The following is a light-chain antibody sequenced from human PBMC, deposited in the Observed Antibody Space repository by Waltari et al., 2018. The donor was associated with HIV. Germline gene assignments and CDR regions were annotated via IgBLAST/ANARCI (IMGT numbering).Light chain of an antibody. CDR2: KAS. CDR1: QSIRSW. Sequence: DIQMTQSPSTLSASVGDRVTITCRASQSIRSWLAWYQQKPGKAPKLLIYKASSLESGVPSRFSGSESGTEFTLTISSPQPDDFATYYCQQYNSYWTFGQGTKVEIK. J-gene: IGKJ1*01. V-gene: IGKV1-5*03. CDR3: QQYNSYWT.